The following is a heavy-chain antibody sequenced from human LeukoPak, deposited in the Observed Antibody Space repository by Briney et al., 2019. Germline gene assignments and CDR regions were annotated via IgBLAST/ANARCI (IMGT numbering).Heavy chain of an antibody. V-gene: IGHV4-59*01. CDR3: ARLARGNSYGRVEY. D-gene: IGHD5-18*01. J-gene: IGHJ4*02. CDR1: GDSISRSY. Sequence: SETLSLTCTVSGDSISRSYWSSLRQPPRKGLEWIGYMYYSGSANYNPSLKSRVTISVDTSKNQFSLNLSSVTAADTAVYYCARLARGNSYGRVEYWGQGTLVTVSS. CDR2: MYYSGSA.